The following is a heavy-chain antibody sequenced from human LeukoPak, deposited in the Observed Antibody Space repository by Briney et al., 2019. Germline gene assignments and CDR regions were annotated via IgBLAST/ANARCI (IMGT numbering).Heavy chain of an antibody. V-gene: IGHV1-18*01. Sequence: ASVRVSCKASGYTFTSYGISWVRQAPGQGLEWMGWISAYNGNTNYAQKLQGRVTMTTDTSTSTAYMELRSLRSDDTAVYYCARDRGATIFGEPPGVLLLWGQGTLVTVSS. D-gene: IGHD3-3*01. J-gene: IGHJ4*02. CDR2: ISAYNGNT. CDR1: GYTFTSYG. CDR3: ARDRGATIFGEPPGVLLL.